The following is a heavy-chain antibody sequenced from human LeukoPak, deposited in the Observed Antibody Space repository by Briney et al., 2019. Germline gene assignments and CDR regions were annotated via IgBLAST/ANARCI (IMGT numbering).Heavy chain of an antibody. D-gene: IGHD2-2*01. CDR2: IYYSGST. J-gene: IGHJ4*02. CDR3: ARGTVPAPLDY. CDR1: GDSISSGDDY. Sequence: AQTLSLTCTVSGDSISSGDDYWRWIRQPGGKGLEWIEYIYYSGSTYDNPSLKSRVTISVDTSTNQFSLKLSSVTAADTAVYYCARGTVPAPLDYWGQGPLVTVSS. V-gene: IGHV4-30-4*01.